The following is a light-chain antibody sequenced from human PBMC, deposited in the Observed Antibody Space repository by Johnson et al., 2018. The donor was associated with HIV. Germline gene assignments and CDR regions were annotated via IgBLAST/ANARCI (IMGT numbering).Light chain of an antibody. CDR3: GTWDSSLSAYV. J-gene: IGLJ1*01. CDR1: TSNIGNNY. CDR2: DNN. V-gene: IGLV1-51*01. Sequence: QSVLTQPPSVSATPGQKVTISCSGSTSNIGNNYVSWYQQFPGAAPKLLIYDNNKRPSGIPDRFSASKPGTSATLGITGLQTGDEVDYYCGTWDSSLSAYVFGTGTKVTVL.